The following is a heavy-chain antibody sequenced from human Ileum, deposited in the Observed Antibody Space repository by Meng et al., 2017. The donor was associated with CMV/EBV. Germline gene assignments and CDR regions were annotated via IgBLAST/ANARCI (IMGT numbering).Heavy chain of an antibody. D-gene: IGHD6-6*01. CDR1: CGSINNYA. J-gene: IGHJ2*01. CDR2: IYYSGTT. V-gene: IGHV4-59*01. CDR3: VRVDEYSTSSKYFDL. Sequence: VSCGSINNYAWSWIRQPPGKGLEWIGYIYYSGTTSYNPSLKSRVTMSVDTSKNQFSLKLSSVTAADTAVYHCVRVDEYSTSSKYFDLWGRGTLVTVSS.